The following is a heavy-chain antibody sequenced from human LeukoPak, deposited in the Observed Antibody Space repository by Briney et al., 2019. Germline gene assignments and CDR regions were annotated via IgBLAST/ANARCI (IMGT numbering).Heavy chain of an antibody. V-gene: IGHV4-34*01. Sequence: PPETLSLTCAVYGGSFSGYYWSWIRQPPGKGLEWIGEINHSGSTNYNPSLKSRVTISVDTSKNQFSLKLSSVTAADTAVYYCASHGSGSYYNPGYFDYWGQGTLVTVSS. D-gene: IGHD3-10*01. J-gene: IGHJ4*02. CDR1: GGSFSGYY. CDR2: INHSGST. CDR3: ASHGSGSYYNPGYFDY.